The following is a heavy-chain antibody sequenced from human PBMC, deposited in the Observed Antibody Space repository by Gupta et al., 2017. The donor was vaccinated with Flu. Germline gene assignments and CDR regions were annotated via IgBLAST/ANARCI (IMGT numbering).Heavy chain of an antibody. CDR2: ISYTGIT. Sequence: WVRQPPGKGLEWIGYISYTGITNYNSSLKSRVTISVDTSKNQFSLKVTSVTAADTAVYYCARSAAIFGVVTGYYMDVWGKGTTVTVSS. CDR3: ARSAAIFGVVTGYYMDV. V-gene: IGHV4-59*01. D-gene: IGHD3-3*01. J-gene: IGHJ6*03.